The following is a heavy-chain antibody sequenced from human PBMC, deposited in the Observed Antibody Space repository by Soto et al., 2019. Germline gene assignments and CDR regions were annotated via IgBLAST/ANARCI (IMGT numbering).Heavy chain of an antibody. CDR2: IYPGDSDT. CDR1: GYSFTTYW. D-gene: IGHD3-22*01. V-gene: IGHV5-51*01. CDR3: ARKYYYDSSGYRDALDI. Sequence: GESLKISCKGSGYSFTTYWIAWVRRMPGKGLEWMGIIYPGDSDTRYSPSFQGQVTISADKSISTAYLQWSSLKASDTAMYYCARKYYYDSSGYRDALDIWGQGTMVTVSS. J-gene: IGHJ3*02.